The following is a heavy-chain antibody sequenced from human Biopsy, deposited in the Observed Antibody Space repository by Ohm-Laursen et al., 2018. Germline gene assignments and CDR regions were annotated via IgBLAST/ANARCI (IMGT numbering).Heavy chain of an antibody. Sequence: SGTLSLTCTVSGDSVTKYYWSWIRQPPGEGLEWIGHIYYSVMTNYNPSLQSRVSISVDTSRNQVSLTLSSVTAADTAVYYCARDSGILNYGNFKYYHYYGMDVWGQGTKVTVSS. CDR1: GDSVTKYY. CDR3: ARDSGILNYGNFKYYHYYGMDV. V-gene: IGHV4-59*02. CDR2: IYYSVMT. D-gene: IGHD4-11*01. J-gene: IGHJ6*02.